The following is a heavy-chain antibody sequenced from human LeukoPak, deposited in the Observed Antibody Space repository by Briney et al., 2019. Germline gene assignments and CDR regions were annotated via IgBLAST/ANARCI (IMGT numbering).Heavy chain of an antibody. Sequence: SETLCLTCTVSGGSISSYYWSWIRQPPGKGLEWIGYIYTSGSTNYNPSLRSRVTISVDTSKNQFSLKLSSVTAADTAVYYCARHSGGYCSSTSCYPGWFDPWGQGTLVTVSS. CDR2: IYTSGST. V-gene: IGHV4-4*09. CDR3: ARHSGGYCSSTSCYPGWFDP. J-gene: IGHJ5*02. CDR1: GGSISSYY. D-gene: IGHD2-2*01.